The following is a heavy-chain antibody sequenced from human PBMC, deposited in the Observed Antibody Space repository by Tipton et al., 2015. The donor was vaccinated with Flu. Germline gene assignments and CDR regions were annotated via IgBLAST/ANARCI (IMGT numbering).Heavy chain of an antibody. D-gene: IGHD2-15*01. Sequence: QLVQSGGGLIQPGGSLRLSCAVSGFTVISNYMSWVRQAPGKGLEWVSVIYTGGSTYYADSVKGRFTISRDNSKNTLYLQMNSLRVEDTAVYYCARQVVSATDWFDPWGQGTLVTVSS. V-gene: IGHV3-53*01. CDR2: IYTGGST. CDR1: GFTVISNY. J-gene: IGHJ5*02. CDR3: ARQVVSATDWFDP.